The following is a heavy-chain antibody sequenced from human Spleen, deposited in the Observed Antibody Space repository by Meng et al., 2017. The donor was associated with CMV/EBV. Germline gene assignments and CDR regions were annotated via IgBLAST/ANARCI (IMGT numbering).Heavy chain of an antibody. CDR3: ARGNLEEDKFYYYFHGMDV. J-gene: IGHJ6*02. Sequence: GESLKISCVASGFDLSDYFMSWIRQAPGKGLEWVSVIYSGDNTHYADSVKGRFTISRDNSKNTLSLQMNSLRAGDTAVYFCARGNLEEDKFYYYFHGMDVWGQGTTVTVSS. CDR2: IYSGDNT. CDR1: GFDLSDYF. V-gene: IGHV3-53*01. D-gene: IGHD1-14*01.